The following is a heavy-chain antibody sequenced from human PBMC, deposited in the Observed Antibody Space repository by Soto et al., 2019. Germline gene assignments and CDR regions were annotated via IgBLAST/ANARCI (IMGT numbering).Heavy chain of an antibody. Sequence: GGSLRLSCAASGFTFSSYSMNWVRQAPGKGLEWVSYISSSSTIYYADSVKGRFTISRDNAKNSLYLQMNSLRAEDTAVYYCARDKLGIGAFDIWGQGTMVTVSS. CDR1: GFTFSSYS. J-gene: IGHJ3*02. D-gene: IGHD7-27*01. V-gene: IGHV3-48*04. CDR2: ISSSSTI. CDR3: ARDKLGIGAFDI.